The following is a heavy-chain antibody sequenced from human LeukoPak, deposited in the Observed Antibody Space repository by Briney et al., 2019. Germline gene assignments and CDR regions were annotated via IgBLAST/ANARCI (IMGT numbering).Heavy chain of an antibody. J-gene: IGHJ4*02. D-gene: IGHD2-21*02. V-gene: IGHV3-30*03. CDR3: AREVTAMTAFDF. Sequence: PGGSLRLSCAASGSGFTFSTYGMHWVRQAPGQGLEWVALISSDGTIKYYTDSVKCRFTISRDDSKHTLYLQMNSLRAEDTALYYCAREVTAMTAFDFWGQGTLVTVSS. CDR2: ISSDGTIK. CDR1: GSGFTFSTYG.